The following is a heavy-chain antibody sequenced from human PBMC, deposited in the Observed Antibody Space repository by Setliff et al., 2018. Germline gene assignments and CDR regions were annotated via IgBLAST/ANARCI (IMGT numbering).Heavy chain of an antibody. V-gene: IGHV3-21*01. D-gene: IGHD6-19*01. Sequence: GGSLRLSCAASGLSFNTYNMNWVRQAPGKGLEWVSFVSSSTSFIYYTDSVEGRFTISRDNAKNSLYLQMNSLRAEDTAVYYCSTKGVPGTGGQGTLVTVSS. J-gene: IGHJ4*02. CDR3: STKGVPGT. CDR2: VSSSTSFI. CDR1: GLSFNTYN.